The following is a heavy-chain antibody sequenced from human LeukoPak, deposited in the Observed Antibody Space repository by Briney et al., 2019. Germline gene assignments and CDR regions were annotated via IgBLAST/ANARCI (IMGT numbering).Heavy chain of an antibody. CDR3: ATTTVVTSGFDY. D-gene: IGHD4-23*01. J-gene: IGHJ4*02. CDR2: IYYGGNT. Sequence: SETLSLTCTVSGGSISSYYWSWIRQPPGKGLEWIGTIYYGGNTYYNPSLKSRVTISVDTSKNQFSLKLSSVTAADTAVYYCATTTVVTSGFDYWGQGTLVTVSS. V-gene: IGHV4-59*04. CDR1: GGSISSYY.